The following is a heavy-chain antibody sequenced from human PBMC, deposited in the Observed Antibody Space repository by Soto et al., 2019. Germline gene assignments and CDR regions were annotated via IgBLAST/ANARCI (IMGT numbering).Heavy chain of an antibody. V-gene: IGHV1-69*06. D-gene: IGHD1-7*01. CDR1: GGTFSSYA. CDR3: ARDGKGLELYYGMDV. J-gene: IGHJ6*02. CDR2: IIPIFGTA. Sequence: GASVKVSCKASGGTFSSYAISWVRQAPGQGLEWMGGIIPIFGTANYAQKFQGRVTITADKSTSTAYMELSSLRSEDTAVYYCARDGKGLELYYGMDVWGQGTTVTVSS.